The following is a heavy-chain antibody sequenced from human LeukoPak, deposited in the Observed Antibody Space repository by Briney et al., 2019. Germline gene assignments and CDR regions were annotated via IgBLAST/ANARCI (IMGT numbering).Heavy chain of an antibody. CDR2: ISGSGGST. J-gene: IGHJ4*02. CDR1: GFTFSSYA. V-gene: IGHV3-23*01. CDR3: AKLDCSSTSCYEDY. D-gene: IGHD2-2*01. Sequence: PGRSLRLSCAASGFTFSSYAMSWVRQAPGKGLEWVSAISGSGGSTYYADSVKGRFTISRDNSKNTLYLQMNSLRAEDTAVYYCAKLDCSSTSCYEDYWGQGTLVTVSS.